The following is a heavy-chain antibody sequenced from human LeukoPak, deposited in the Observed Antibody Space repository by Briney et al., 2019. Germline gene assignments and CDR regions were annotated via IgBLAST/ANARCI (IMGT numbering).Heavy chain of an antibody. J-gene: IGHJ4*02. V-gene: IGHV3-23*01. CDR3: AKHQISSSWYAY. Sequence: GGSLRLSCAASGFTFSSYAMSWVRQAPGKGLEWVSAISATAGSTNYADSVKGRFTISRDNSKNTLYLQMHSLRAEDSAVYYCAKHQISSSWYAYWGQGLLVTVSS. D-gene: IGHD6-13*01. CDR2: ISATAGST. CDR1: GFTFSSYA.